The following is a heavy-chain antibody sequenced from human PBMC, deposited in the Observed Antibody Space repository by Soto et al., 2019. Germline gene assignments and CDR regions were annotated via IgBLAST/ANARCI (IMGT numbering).Heavy chain of an antibody. CDR1: GGTFSSYA. D-gene: IGHD2-21*01. CDR3: ARGYCGCDCYYYGMDV. J-gene: IGHJ6*02. V-gene: IGHV1-69*01. CDR2: IIPTFGTA. Sequence: QVQLVQSGAEVKKPGSSVKVSCKASGGTFSSYAICWVRQAPGQGLEWMGGIIPTFGTAHYAQKFQGRVTITADESTSTAYMELSSLRSEDAAVYYCARGYCGCDCYYYGMDVWGQGPTVSVSS.